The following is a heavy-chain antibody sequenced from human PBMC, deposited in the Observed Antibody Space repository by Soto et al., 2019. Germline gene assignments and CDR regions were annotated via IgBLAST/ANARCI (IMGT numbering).Heavy chain of an antibody. CDR1: GGSFSNYY. Sequence: QVQLQQWGAGLLKPSETLSLTCAVFGGSFSNYYWTWIRQHPGKGLEWIGEINRSGSTNYNPTLKSRVTRSLDTSKNQFSLKLTSVTAADTAVYYCAKGGGSLWSWGQGTLVTVSS. D-gene: IGHD3-10*01. CDR2: INRSGST. J-gene: IGHJ5*02. CDR3: AKGGGSLWS. V-gene: IGHV4-34*01.